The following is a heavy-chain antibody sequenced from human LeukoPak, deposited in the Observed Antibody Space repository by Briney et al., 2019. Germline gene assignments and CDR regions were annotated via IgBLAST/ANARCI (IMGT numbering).Heavy chain of an antibody. J-gene: IGHJ3*02. CDR1: GFTFSSYS. CDR2: IGSSSSYI. Sequence: GGSLRLXCAASGFTFSSYSMNWVRQAPGKGREWVSSIGSSSSYIYYADSVKGRFTNSRDNAKNSLYLQMNSLRAEDTAVYYCARDFHDIAAADAFDIWGQGTMVTVSS. D-gene: IGHD6-13*01. V-gene: IGHV3-21*01. CDR3: ARDFHDIAAADAFDI.